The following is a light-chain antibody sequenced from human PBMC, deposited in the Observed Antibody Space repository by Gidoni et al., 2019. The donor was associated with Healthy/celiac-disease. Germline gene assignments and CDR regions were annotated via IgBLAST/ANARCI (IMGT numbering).Light chain of an antibody. V-gene: IGLV3-25*02. CDR2: KDS. CDR1: ALTKQY. Sequence: SYALTQPPSVSLSPGQTARITCSGDALTKQYAYWYQQKPGQAPVLVIYKDSERPSGIPERFSGSSSGTTVTLTISGVQAEDEADYYCQSADSSGTYVVFGGGTKLTVL. CDR3: QSADSSGTYVV. J-gene: IGLJ2*01.